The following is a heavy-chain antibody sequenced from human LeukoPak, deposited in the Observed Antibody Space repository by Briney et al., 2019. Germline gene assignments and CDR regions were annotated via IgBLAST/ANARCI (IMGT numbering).Heavy chain of an antibody. J-gene: IGHJ6*02. D-gene: IGHD2-15*01. V-gene: IGHV1-18*01. Sequence: ASVNVSCKASGYTFTSYGISWVRQAPGQGLEWMGWISAYNGNTNYAQELQGRVTMTTDTSTSTAYMELRSLRSDDTAVYYCARDELMGGSRSYYYYYGMDVWGQGTTVTVSS. CDR2: ISAYNGNT. CDR3: ARDELMGGSRSYYYYYGMDV. CDR1: GYTFTSYG.